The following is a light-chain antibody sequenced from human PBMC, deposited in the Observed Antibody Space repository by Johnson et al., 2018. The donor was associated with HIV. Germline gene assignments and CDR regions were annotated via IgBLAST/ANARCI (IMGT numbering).Light chain of an antibody. CDR3: GTWDSSLGAVV. Sequence: QLVLTQPPSVSAAPGQKVTISCSGSSSNIGNNYVSWYQQLPGTAPKLLIYENNKRPSGIPDRFSGSKSGTSATLGITGLQTGDEADYYCGTWDSSLGAVVFGTGTKVTVL. CDR1: SSNIGNNY. CDR2: ENN. J-gene: IGLJ1*01. V-gene: IGLV1-51*02.